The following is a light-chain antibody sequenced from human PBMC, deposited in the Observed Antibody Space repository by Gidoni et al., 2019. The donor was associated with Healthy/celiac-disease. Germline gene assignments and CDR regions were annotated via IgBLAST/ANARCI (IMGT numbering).Light chain of an antibody. Sequence: QSALTQPASRSGSPGQSITISCTGTSSDVGGYNYVSWYQQHPCKAPKLMIYDVSHRPSGVSNRFSGSKSGNTASLTISGLQAEDEADYYCSSYTSSSTLEVFGGGTKLTVL. CDR1: SSDVGGYNY. CDR3: SSYTSSSTLEV. CDR2: DVS. J-gene: IGLJ2*01. V-gene: IGLV2-14*01.